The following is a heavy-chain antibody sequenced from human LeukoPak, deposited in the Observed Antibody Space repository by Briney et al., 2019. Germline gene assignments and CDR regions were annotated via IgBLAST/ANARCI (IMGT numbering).Heavy chain of an antibody. CDR2: IKEDGSEK. CDR3: AKDARYVYPYYFDC. Sequence: GGPLRLSCAASGFIFSSYWMAWVRQAPGKGLEWVANIKEDGSEKNYVDSVKGRFTISRDNSKNTLYLQMNSLRPEDTALYYCAKDARYVYPYYFDCWGQGTLVTVSS. J-gene: IGHJ4*02. D-gene: IGHD1-1*01. CDR1: GFIFSSYW. V-gene: IGHV3-7*01.